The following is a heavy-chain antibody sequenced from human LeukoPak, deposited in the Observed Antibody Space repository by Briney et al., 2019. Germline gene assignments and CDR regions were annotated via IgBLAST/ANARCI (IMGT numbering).Heavy chain of an antibody. CDR3: AKVRSGNYDFWSGHASFDY. CDR1: GFTFDDYA. CDR2: ISWNSGSI. V-gene: IGHV3-9*01. J-gene: IGHJ4*02. D-gene: IGHD3-3*01. Sequence: GGSLRLSCAASGFTFDDYAMHWVRHAPGKGLEWVSGISWNSGSIGYADSVKGRFTISRDNSKNTLYLQMNSLRAEDTAVYYCAKVRSGNYDFWSGHASFDYWGQGTLVTVSS.